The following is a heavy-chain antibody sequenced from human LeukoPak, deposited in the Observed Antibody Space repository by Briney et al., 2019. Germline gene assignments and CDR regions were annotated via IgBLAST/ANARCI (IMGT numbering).Heavy chain of an antibody. CDR3: ARGWQLAALSNFDY. J-gene: IGHJ4*02. CDR1: GGTFSSYA. CDR2: IIPIFGTA. D-gene: IGHD6-6*01. V-gene: IGHV1-69*13. Sequence: GASVKVSCKASGGTFSSYAISWVRQAPGQGLEWMGGIIPIFGTANYAQKFQGRVTITADESTSTAYMEPSSLRSEDTAVYYCARGWQLAALSNFDYWGQGTLVTVSS.